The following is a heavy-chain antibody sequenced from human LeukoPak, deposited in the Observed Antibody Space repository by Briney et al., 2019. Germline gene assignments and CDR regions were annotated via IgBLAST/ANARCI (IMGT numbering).Heavy chain of an antibody. D-gene: IGHD6-13*01. CDR2: ISSSGSTI. CDR1: GFTFTDYY. V-gene: IGHV3-11*01. CDR3: ARRLTSSSWNGIHY. J-gene: IGHJ4*02. Sequence: GGSLRLSCAASGFTFTDYYMSWIRQAPGKGLEWLSYISSSGSTIFYADSVKGRFTISRDNAKNSLYLQMDSLIAEDTAVYYCARRLTSSSWNGIHYWGQGTLVTVSS.